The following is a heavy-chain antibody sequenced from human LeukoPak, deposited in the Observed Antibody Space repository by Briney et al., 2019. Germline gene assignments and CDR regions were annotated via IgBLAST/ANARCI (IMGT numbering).Heavy chain of an antibody. CDR1: GYSFSAYY. CDR2: INPNSGGK. V-gene: IGHV1-2*02. J-gene: IGHJ4*02. D-gene: IGHD1-26*01. Sequence: ASVKVSCKASGYSFSAYYMHWVRQTPGQGLEWVGWINPNSGGKKYAEKLQGRVSMTRDTSITTGYMELSNLRPDDTAIYYCARGDSGSYYFDYWGQGTLVTVSS. CDR3: ARGDSGSYYFDY.